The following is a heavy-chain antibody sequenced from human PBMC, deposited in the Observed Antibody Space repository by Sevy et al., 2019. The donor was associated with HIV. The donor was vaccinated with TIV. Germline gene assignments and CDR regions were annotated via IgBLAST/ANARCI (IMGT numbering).Heavy chain of an antibody. V-gene: IGHV3-49*03. J-gene: IGHJ5*02. CDR2: IRAEAYGEAP. CDR3: TRGWIAVSGRGVNWLDP. CDR1: GFTFGDFA. Sequence: GGSLRLSCTTSGFTFGDFAMSWFRQAPGKGLEWVGFIRAEAYGEAPEHAASVKGRFTISSDDSKSIAYLQMDSLETGDTAVYYCTRGWIAVSGRGVNWLDPWGQGTQVTVSS. D-gene: IGHD6-19*01.